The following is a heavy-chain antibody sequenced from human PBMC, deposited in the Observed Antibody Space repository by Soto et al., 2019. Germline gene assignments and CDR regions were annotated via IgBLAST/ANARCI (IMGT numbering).Heavy chain of an antibody. CDR2: INHSGST. V-gene: IGHV4-34*01. J-gene: IGHJ6*02. CDR3: ARGGYGIRFLERRMYV. Sequence: SETLSLTCAVYGGSFSGYYWIWIRQPPGKGLERIGEINHSGSTNYNPSLKSRVTISVDTSKNQFSLKLSSVTAAAMAVYYCARGGYGIRFLERRMYVRGEGTTLTGS. CDR1: GGSFSGYY. D-gene: IGHD3-16*01.